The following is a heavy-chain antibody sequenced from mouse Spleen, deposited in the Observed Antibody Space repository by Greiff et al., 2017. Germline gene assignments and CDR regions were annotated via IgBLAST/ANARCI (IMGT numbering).Heavy chain of an antibody. CDR3: ARGGTTVVAPFAY. J-gene: IGHJ3*01. Sequence: VMLVESGAELVRPGTSVKVSCKASGYAFTNYLIEWVKQRPGQGLEWIGVINPGSGGTNYNEKFKGKATLTADKSSSTAYMQLSSLTSEDSAVYFCARGGTTVVAPFAYWGQGTLVTVSA. CDR1: GYAFTNYL. D-gene: IGHD1-1*01. V-gene: IGHV1-54*01. CDR2: INPGSGGT.